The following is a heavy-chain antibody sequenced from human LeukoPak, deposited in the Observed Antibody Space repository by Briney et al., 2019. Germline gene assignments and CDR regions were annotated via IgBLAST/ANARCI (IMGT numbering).Heavy chain of an antibody. D-gene: IGHD3-22*01. J-gene: IGHJ6*02. Sequence: GGSLRLSCAASGFTFSSYAMHWVRQAPGKGLEGVAVISYDGSNKYYADSVKGRFTISRDNSKNTLYLQMNSLRAEDTAVYYCARDYYDTSEMDVWGQGTTVTVSS. V-gene: IGHV3-30-3*01. CDR1: GFTFSSYA. CDR2: ISYDGSNK. CDR3: ARDYYDTSEMDV.